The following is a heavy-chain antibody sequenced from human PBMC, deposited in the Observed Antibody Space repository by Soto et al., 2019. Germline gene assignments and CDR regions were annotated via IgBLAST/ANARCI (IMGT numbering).Heavy chain of an antibody. Sequence: ASVKVSCKASGYTFTSYDINWVRQATGQGLEWMGWMNPNSGNTGYAQKFQGRVTMTRNTSTSTAYMELSSLRSEDTAVYYCARDQPPLAAAGQCYFDYWGQGTLVTVSS. J-gene: IGHJ4*02. CDR3: ARDQPPLAAAGQCYFDY. V-gene: IGHV1-8*01. D-gene: IGHD6-13*01. CDR2: MNPNSGNT. CDR1: GYTFTSYD.